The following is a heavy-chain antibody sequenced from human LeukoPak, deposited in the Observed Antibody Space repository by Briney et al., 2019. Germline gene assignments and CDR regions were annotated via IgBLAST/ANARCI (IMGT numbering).Heavy chain of an antibody. V-gene: IGHV3-21*01. CDR1: GFTFISYA. Sequence: GGSLRLSCAASGFTFISYAMNWVRPAPGKGREWVSSISGSSSYIYYADPVKGRFPISRDHDRKSVYLHINSLRADDTAVYYCARSDSSGYYLAGHLDSWGLGTMVTVSS. CDR2: ISGSSSYI. CDR3: ARSDSSGYYLAGHLDS. J-gene: IGHJ4*02. D-gene: IGHD3-22*01.